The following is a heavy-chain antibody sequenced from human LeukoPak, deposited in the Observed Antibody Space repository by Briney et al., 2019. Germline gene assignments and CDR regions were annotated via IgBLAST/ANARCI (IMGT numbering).Heavy chain of an antibody. CDR3: ARGHSYYYGSGSYSDP. V-gene: IGHV1-8*01. J-gene: IGHJ5*02. CDR2: MNPNSGNT. Sequence: GASVMVSCKASGYTFTSYDINWVRQATGQGLEWMGWMNPNSGNTGYAQKFQGRVTMTRNTSISTAYMELSSLRSEDTAVYYCARGHSYYYGSGSYSDPWGQGTLVTVSS. D-gene: IGHD3-10*01. CDR1: GYTFTSYD.